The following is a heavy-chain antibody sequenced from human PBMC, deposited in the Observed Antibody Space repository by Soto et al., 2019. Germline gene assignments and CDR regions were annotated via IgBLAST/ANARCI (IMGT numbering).Heavy chain of an antibody. J-gene: IGHJ4*02. Sequence: ASVKVSCKAPGYTFTGYYMHWVRQAPGQGLEWMGWINPNSGGTNYAQKFQGWVAMTRDTSISTAYMELSRLRSDDTAVYYCAGDARGDEAPMDYWGQGTLVTVSS. D-gene: IGHD3-10*01. CDR3: AGDARGDEAPMDY. V-gene: IGHV1-2*04. CDR2: INPNSGGT. CDR1: GYTFTGYY.